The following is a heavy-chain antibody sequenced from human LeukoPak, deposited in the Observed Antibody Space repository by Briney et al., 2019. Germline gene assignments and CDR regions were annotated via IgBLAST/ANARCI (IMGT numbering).Heavy chain of an antibody. J-gene: IGHJ4*02. CDR1: GFTFSSYS. Sequence: GGSLRLSCEASGFTFSSYSMNWVRQAPGKGLEWISYISTSTTTIYYANSVKGRFTISRDNAKNTLYLQMNSLRAEDTAVYYCAKDRSTVTPHYFDYWGQGTLVTVSS. D-gene: IGHD4-17*01. V-gene: IGHV3-48*01. CDR2: ISTSTTTI. CDR3: AKDRSTVTPHYFDY.